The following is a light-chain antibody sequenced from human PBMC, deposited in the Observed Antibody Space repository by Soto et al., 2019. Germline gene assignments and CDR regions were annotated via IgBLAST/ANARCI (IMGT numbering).Light chain of an antibody. CDR3: QQYGSSQWT. CDR1: QSVNNNY. J-gene: IGKJ1*01. Sequence: IVLTQSPGTLSLSPGERATLSCRASQSVNNNYLAWYQQKPGQAPRLLISDTSKRATGIPDRFSGSGSGTDFTLNISRLGPEDFAVYYCQQYGSSQWTFGKGKKVEMK. CDR2: DTS. V-gene: IGKV3-20*01.